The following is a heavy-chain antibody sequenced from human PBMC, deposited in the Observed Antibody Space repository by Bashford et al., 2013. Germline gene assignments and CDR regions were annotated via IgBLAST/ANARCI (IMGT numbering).Heavy chain of an antibody. CDR1: SYSISSGYY. CDR2: INHSGST. V-gene: IGHV4-38-2*02. CDR3: ARDSPRAAAGTGSLVPLDY. J-gene: IGHJ4*02. Sequence: SSETLSLTCAVSSYSISSGYYWGWIRQTPGKGLEWIGEINHSGSTNYNPSLKSRVTISVDTSKNQFSLKMTSVTAADTAVYYCARDSPRAAAGTGSLVPLDYWGQGTLVTVSS. D-gene: IGHD6-13*01.